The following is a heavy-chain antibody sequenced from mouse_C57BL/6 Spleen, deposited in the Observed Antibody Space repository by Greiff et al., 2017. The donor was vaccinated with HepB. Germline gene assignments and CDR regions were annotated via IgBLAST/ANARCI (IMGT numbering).Heavy chain of an antibody. D-gene: IGHD2-4*01. J-gene: IGHJ3*01. CDR3: ARHEEGVYYDYDEGAWFAY. V-gene: IGHV1-62-2*01. CDR1: GYTFTEYT. CDR2: FYPGSGSI. Sequence: VQLQQSGAELVKPGASVKLSCKASGYTFTEYTIHWVKQRSGQGLEWIGWFYPGSGSIKYNEKFKDKATLTADKSSSTVYMELSRLTSEDSAVYFCARHEEGVYYDYDEGAWFAYWGQGTLVTVSA.